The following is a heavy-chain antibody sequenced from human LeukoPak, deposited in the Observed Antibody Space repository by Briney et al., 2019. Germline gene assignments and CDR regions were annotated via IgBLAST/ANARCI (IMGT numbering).Heavy chain of an antibody. D-gene: IGHD3-3*01. Sequence: GGSLRLSCAASGFTFSNYWMHWVRQAPGNGLVWVSRISSGGSSTSYADSVKGRFTISRDNAKNTLYLQMNSLRAEDTAVYYCARDQVYDFWSGRYYYYYYYMDVWGKGTTVTVSS. CDR3: ARDQVYDFWSGRYYYYYYYMDV. V-gene: IGHV3-74*01. J-gene: IGHJ6*03. CDR1: GFTFSNYW. CDR2: ISSGGSST.